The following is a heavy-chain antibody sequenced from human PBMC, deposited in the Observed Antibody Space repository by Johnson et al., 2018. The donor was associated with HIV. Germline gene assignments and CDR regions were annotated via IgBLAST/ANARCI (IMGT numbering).Heavy chain of an antibody. D-gene: IGHD7-27*01. V-gene: IGHV3-72*01. Sequence: VQLVESGGGLVQPGGSLRLSCAASGFTFSDHYMDWVRQAPGKGLEWVGRIRNKANSYTTEYAASVKGRFTISRDDSKNSLYLQMNSLRAEDTAVYYCAREGTWGSNDAFDIWGQGTMVTVSS. J-gene: IGHJ3*02. CDR2: IRNKANSYTT. CDR1: GFTFSDHY. CDR3: AREGTWGSNDAFDI.